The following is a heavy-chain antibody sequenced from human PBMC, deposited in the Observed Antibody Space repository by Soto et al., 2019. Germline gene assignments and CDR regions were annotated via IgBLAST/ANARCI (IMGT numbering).Heavy chain of an antibody. D-gene: IGHD6-13*01. V-gene: IGHV3-11*01. Sequence: QVQLVESGGGLVTPGGYLRLSCADSGFTFSDYYMSWIRQAPGKGLEWVSYISSSGSTIYYADSVKGRFTISRDNAKNSLYLQMNSLRAEDTAVYYCARAVAAAGYYYYSYYDMDVWGKGTTVTVSS. J-gene: IGHJ6*03. CDR2: ISSSGSTI. CDR1: GFTFSDYY. CDR3: ARAVAAAGYYYYSYYDMDV.